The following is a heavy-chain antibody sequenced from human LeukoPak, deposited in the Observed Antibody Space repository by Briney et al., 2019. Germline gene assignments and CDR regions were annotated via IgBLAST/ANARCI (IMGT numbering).Heavy chain of an antibody. CDR2: INPNSGGT. CDR1: GYTFTGYY. V-gene: IGHV1-2*02. Sequence: ASVKVSCKASGYTFTGYYMHWVRQAPGQGLEWMGWINPNSGGTNYAQKFQGRVTMTRDTSISTAYMELSRLRSDDTAVYYCARVRLNYGSGSYSLFDYWGQGTLVTVSS. D-gene: IGHD3-10*01. CDR3: ARVRLNYGSGSYSLFDY. J-gene: IGHJ4*02.